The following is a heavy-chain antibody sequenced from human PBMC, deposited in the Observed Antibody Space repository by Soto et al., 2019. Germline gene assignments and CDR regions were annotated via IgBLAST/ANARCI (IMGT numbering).Heavy chain of an antibody. J-gene: IGHJ4*02. Sequence: QVQLQESGPGLVKPSQTLSLTCTVSGGSISIGVYYWNWIRQHPGKGLEWIGYTYHTGSTYYNPSLKSRVTISVDPSKNQFSLKLSSVTAADTAVYYCARIGNPDASLYFDYWGQGTLVTVSS. CDR1: GGSISIGVYY. CDR2: TYHTGST. CDR3: ARIGNPDASLYFDY. D-gene: IGHD2-2*01. V-gene: IGHV4-31*03.